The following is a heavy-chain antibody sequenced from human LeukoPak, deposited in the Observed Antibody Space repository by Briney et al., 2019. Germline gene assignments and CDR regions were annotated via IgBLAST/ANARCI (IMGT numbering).Heavy chain of an antibody. J-gene: IGHJ4*02. Sequence: GGSLRLSCAASGVTFSVSGMHWVRQAPGKGLEYVSVISSNGGSTSYANSVKGRFTISRDNSKNTLYLQMGSLRAEDMAVYYCARDLSGGGLDYWGQGTLVTVSS. CDR3: ARDLSGGGLDY. CDR1: GVTFSVSG. D-gene: IGHD3-10*01. CDR2: ISSNGGST. V-gene: IGHV3-64*01.